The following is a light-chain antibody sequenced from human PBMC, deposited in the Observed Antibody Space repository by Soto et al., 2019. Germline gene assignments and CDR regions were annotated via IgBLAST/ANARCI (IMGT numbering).Light chain of an antibody. CDR3: QQYGSSPNT. Sequence: EIVLTPVPGAPVFSPGERATLSCRASQSVSSSYLAWYQQKPGQAPRLLIYGASSRATGIPDRFSGSGSGTDFTLTISRLEPEDFAVYYCQQYGSSPNTFGQGTKVDIK. J-gene: IGKJ2*01. V-gene: IGKV3-20*01. CDR2: GAS. CDR1: QSVSSSY.